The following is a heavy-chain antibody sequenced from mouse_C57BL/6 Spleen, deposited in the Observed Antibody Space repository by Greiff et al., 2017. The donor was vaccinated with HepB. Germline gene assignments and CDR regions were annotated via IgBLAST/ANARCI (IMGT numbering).Heavy chain of an antibody. J-gene: IGHJ3*01. CDR2: IWSGGST. D-gene: IGHD1-1*01. V-gene: IGHV2-2*01. Sequence: VKLVESGPGLVQPSQSLSITCTVSGFSLTSYGVHWVRQSPGKGLEWLGVIWSGGSTDYNAAFISRLSISKDNSKSQVFFKMNSLQADDTAIYYCARNYYGSSWGWFAYWGQGTLVTVSA. CDR1: GFSLTSYG. CDR3: ARNYYGSSWGWFAY.